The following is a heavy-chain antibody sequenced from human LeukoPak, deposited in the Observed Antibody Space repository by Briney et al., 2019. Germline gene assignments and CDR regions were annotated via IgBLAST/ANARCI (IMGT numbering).Heavy chain of an antibody. V-gene: IGHV3-23*01. CDR2: ISGSGGST. J-gene: IGHJ4*02. CDR1: GFTFSSYA. D-gene: IGHD6-13*01. Sequence: GGSLRLSCAASGFTFSSYAMSWVRQAPGKGLEWVSAISGSGGSTDYADSVKGRFIISRDNSKNTLSLQMNSLGVEDTAIYYCAKDPRSKAATGTADYWGQGTLVTVSS. CDR3: AKDPRSKAATGTADY.